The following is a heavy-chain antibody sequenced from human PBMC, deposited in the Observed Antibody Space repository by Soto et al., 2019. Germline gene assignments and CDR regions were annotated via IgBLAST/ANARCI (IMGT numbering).Heavy chain of an antibody. J-gene: IGHJ4*02. D-gene: IGHD6-19*01. CDR2: IIPLFDAT. CDR1: GGTFTTYD. V-gene: IGHV1-69*06. CDR3: ARDRSSSWYNGTFYFDS. Sequence: QVQLVQSGAEVRKPGSSVKVSCKASGGTFTTYDISWVRQAPGQGLEWMGGIIPLFDATKYAHKFQGRVTITADKSTGTAYMELSSLRSEDTAMYYCARDRSSSWYNGTFYFDSWGKGNLVTVSS.